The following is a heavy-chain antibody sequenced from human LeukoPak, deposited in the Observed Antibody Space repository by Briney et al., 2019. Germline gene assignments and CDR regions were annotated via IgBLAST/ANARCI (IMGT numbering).Heavy chain of an antibody. CDR3: ARAPAEIGGYYPEYFRH. Sequence: GGSLRLSCAASGFTFSRYWMHWVRRAPGKGLVWVSRIKSDGSTNYADSVKGRFTISRDNAKNTVSLQMNSLRAEDTGVYYCARAPAEIGGYYPEYFRHWGQGTLVTVSS. CDR1: GFTFSRYW. J-gene: IGHJ1*01. CDR2: IKSDGST. D-gene: IGHD3-22*01. V-gene: IGHV3-74*01.